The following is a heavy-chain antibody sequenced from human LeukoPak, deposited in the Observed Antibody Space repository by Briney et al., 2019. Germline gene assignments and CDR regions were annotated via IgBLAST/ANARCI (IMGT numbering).Heavy chain of an antibody. V-gene: IGHV3-48*03. Sequence: GGSLRLSCAASGFTFSSYEMNWVRQAPGKGLEWVSYISSSGSTIYYADSVKGRFTISRDNAKNSLYLQMNSLRAEDTAVYYCASRESYSDYWGQGTLVTVSS. CDR2: ISSSGSTI. J-gene: IGHJ4*02. CDR1: GFTFSSYE. CDR3: ASRESYSDY.